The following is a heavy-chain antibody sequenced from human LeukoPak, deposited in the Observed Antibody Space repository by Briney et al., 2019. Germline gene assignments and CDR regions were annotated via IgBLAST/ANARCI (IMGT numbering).Heavy chain of an antibody. CDR3: ARVYSGYDNYFDY. V-gene: IGHV7-4-1*02. J-gene: IGHJ4*02. CDR2: NNTNTGNP. D-gene: IGHD5-12*01. CDR1: GYTFTNYA. Sequence: GASVKVSCKASGYTFTNYAMNWVRQAPGQGLEWMGWNNTNTGNPTYAQGFTGRFVFSLDTSVSTAYVQISSLKAEDTAVYYCARVYSGYDNYFDYWGQGTLVTVSS.